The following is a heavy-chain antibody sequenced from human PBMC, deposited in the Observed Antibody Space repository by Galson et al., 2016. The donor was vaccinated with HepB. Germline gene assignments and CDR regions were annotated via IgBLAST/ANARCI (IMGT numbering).Heavy chain of an antibody. D-gene: IGHD3/OR15-3a*01. CDR1: GFSFTTYG. CDR2: IWYDGSKK. V-gene: IGHV3-33*01. CDR3: ARFGTGFDY. J-gene: IGHJ4*02. Sequence: LRLSCAASGFSFTTYGMHWVRQAPGKGLEWVALIWYDGSKKYYVDSVKGRFTISRNNSQNTLYLQMNSLRAEDTAVYYCARFGTGFDYWGQGTLVTVSS.